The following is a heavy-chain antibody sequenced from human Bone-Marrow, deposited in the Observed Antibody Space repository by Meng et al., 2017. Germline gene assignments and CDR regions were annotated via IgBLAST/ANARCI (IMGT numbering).Heavy chain of an antibody. D-gene: IGHD2/OR15-2a*01. J-gene: IGHJ5*02. Sequence: QLQLQESGSGLVKPSQTLSLTCAVSGGYISSGGYSWSWLRQPPGKGLEWIGYIYHSGSTHYNPSLKSRVIMSVDTSKNQFSLKLYSVTAADTAVYYCARARTTNQSKYRNAYNWFDPWGQGTLVTVSS. CDR1: GGYISSGGYS. CDR3: ARARTTNQSKYRNAYNWFDP. V-gene: IGHV4-30-2*01. CDR2: IYHSGST.